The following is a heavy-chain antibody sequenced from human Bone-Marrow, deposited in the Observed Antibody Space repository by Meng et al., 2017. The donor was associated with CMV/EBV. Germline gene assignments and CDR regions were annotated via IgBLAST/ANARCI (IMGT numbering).Heavy chain of an antibody. CDR1: GGTFSSYA. D-gene: IGHD3-3*01. CDR2: IIPIFGTA. Sequence: SVKVSCKASGGTFSSYAISWVRQAPGQGLEWMGGIIPIFGTANYAQKFQGRVTITTDESTSTAYMELSSLRSEDTAVYYCARGFSLEWLPIRMGYYYYGMDVWGQGTTVT. CDR3: ARGFSLEWLPIRMGYYYYGMDV. V-gene: IGHV1-69*05. J-gene: IGHJ6*02.